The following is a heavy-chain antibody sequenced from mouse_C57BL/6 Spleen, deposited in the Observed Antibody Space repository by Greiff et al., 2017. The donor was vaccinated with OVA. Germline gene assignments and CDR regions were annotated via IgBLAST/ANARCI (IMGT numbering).Heavy chain of an antibody. CDR3: ARMNYYGSSYDYFDY. CDR2: IWSGGST. CDR1: GFSLTSYG. D-gene: IGHD1-1*01. V-gene: IGHV2-2*01. Sequence: VKLMESGPGLVQPSQSLSITCTVSGFSLTSYGVHWVRQSPGKGLEWLGVIWSGGSTDYNAAFISRLSISKDNSKSQVFFKMNSLQADDTAIYYCARMNYYGSSYDYFDYWGQGTTLTVSS. J-gene: IGHJ2*01.